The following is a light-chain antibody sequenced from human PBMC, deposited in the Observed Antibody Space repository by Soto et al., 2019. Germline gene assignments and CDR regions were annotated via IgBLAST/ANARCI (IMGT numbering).Light chain of an antibody. CDR1: SSDIGGYNY. V-gene: IGLV2-14*01. CDR2: EVS. CDR3: SSYTGSSTLYV. Sequence: QSVLTQPASVSGSPGQSITISCTGTSSDIGGYNYVSWYQQHPGKVPKLMIFEVSNRPSGVSYRFSSSKSGNTASLTISGLQAEDEADYYCSSYTGSSTLYVFGTGTKVTVL. J-gene: IGLJ1*01.